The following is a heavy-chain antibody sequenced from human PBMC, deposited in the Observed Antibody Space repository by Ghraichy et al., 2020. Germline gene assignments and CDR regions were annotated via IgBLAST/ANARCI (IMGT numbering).Heavy chain of an antibody. CDR1: GFTFGDYA. V-gene: IGHV3-49*04. Sequence: GGSLRLSCTASGFTFGDYAMSWVRQAPGKGLEWVGFIRSKAYGGTTEYAASVKGRFTISRDDSKSIAYLQMNSLKTEDTAVYYCTRGEEWELLLMDYWGQGTLVTVSS. D-gene: IGHD1-26*01. J-gene: IGHJ4*02. CDR2: IRSKAYGGTT. CDR3: TRGEEWELLLMDY.